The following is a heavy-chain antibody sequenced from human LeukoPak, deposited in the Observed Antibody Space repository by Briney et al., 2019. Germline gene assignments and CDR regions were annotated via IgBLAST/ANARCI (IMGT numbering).Heavy chain of an antibody. V-gene: IGHV1-18*01. CDR2: ISTYNGNT. D-gene: IGHD3-22*01. CDR1: GYTFSNYS. Sequence: ASVKVSCKASGYTFSNYSVSWLRQAPGQGLEWMGWISTYNGNTNYAQKVQGRVTMTTDTSTSTAYMELRSLGSDDTAVYYCARDSNYYDTSGYDYWGQGTLVTVSS. J-gene: IGHJ4*02. CDR3: ARDSNYYDTSGYDY.